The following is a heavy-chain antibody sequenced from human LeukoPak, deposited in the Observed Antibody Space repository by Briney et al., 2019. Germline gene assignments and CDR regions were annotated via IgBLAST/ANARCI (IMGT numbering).Heavy chain of an antibody. D-gene: IGHD6-19*01. CDR3: ASTNSSGWSLFDY. Sequence: SETLSLTCVVSGYSISSNNWWGWIRQPPGKGLEWIGYIHYSVSPYYSPSLKSRVTISVDTSKNQFSLKLSSVTAADTAVYYCASTNSSGWSLFDYWGQGTLVTVSS. V-gene: IGHV4-28*01. CDR1: GYSISSNNW. J-gene: IGHJ4*02. CDR2: IHYSVSP.